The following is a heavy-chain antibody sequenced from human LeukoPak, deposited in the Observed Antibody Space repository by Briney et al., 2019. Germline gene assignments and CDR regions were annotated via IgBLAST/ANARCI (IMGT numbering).Heavy chain of an antibody. Sequence: SETLSLTCAVYGGSFSGYYWSWIRQPPGKGLEWIGEINHSGSTSYNPSLKSRVTISVDTSKNQFSLKLSSVTAADTAVYYCARVRWELFQHWGQGTLVTVSS. D-gene: IGHD1-26*01. V-gene: IGHV4-34*01. CDR1: GGSFSGYY. CDR3: ARVRWELFQH. J-gene: IGHJ1*01. CDR2: INHSGST.